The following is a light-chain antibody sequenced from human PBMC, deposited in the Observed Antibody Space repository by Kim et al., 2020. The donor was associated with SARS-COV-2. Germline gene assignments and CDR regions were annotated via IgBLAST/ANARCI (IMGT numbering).Light chain of an antibody. Sequence: RTAAPPHCTGNSNNVGYEGAAWLQQHQGHPPKLLSYRNNNRPSGISDRFSASRSGNTASLTITGLQPEDETDYYCSAWDSSLSAWVFGGGTQLTVL. CDR1: SNNVGYEG. V-gene: IGLV10-54*04. CDR3: SAWDSSLSAWV. J-gene: IGLJ3*02. CDR2: RNN.